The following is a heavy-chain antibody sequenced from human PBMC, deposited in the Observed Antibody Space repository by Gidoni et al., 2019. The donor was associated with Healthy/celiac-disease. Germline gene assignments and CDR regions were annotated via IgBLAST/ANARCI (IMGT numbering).Heavy chain of an antibody. V-gene: IGHV1-8*01. CDR1: GYTFTSYD. CDR2: MNPNSGNT. CDR3: ARGTYDSSGYPLVAADY. J-gene: IGHJ4*02. Sequence: QVQLVQSGAEVKKPGASVKVSCKASGYTFTSYDINWVRQATGQGLEWMGWMNPNSGNTGYAQKFQGRVTMTRNTSISTAYMELSSLRSEDTAVYYCARGTYDSSGYPLVAADYWGQGTLVTVSS. D-gene: IGHD3-22*01.